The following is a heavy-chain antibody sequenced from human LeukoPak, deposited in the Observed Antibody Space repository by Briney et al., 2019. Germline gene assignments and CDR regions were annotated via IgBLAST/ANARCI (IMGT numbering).Heavy chain of an antibody. J-gene: IGHJ3*02. CDR3: ARGKSAALGAFDI. CDR1: GFTFDDYA. V-gene: IGHV3-9*01. CDR2: ISWNSGSI. D-gene: IGHD2-2*01. Sequence: GGSLRLSCAASGFTFDDYAMHWVRQAPGKGLEWVSGISWNSGSIGYADSVKGRFTISRDNAKNSLYLQMNSLRAEDTAVYYCARGKSAALGAFDIWGQGTMVTVSS.